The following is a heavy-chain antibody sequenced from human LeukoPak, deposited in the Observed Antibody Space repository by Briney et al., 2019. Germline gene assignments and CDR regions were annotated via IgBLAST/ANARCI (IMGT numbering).Heavy chain of an antibody. Sequence: SVKVSCKASGGTFTSYVISWVRQAPGQGLEWMGGIIPIFGTANYAQKFQGRVTITADESTSTAYMELSSLRSEDTAVYYCASERRMYYYMDVWGTGTTVTVSS. J-gene: IGHJ6*03. V-gene: IGHV1-69*13. CDR3: ASERRMYYYMDV. CDR1: GGTFTSYV. D-gene: IGHD6-25*01. CDR2: IIPIFGTA.